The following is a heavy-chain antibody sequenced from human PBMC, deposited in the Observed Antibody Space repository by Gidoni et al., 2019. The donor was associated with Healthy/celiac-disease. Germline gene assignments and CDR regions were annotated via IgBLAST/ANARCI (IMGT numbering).Heavy chain of an antibody. J-gene: IGHJ4*02. Sequence: QLQLQESGPGLVKPSETLSLTCTVSGGSISSSSYYWGWIRQPPGKGLEWIGSIYYSGSTYYNPSLKSRVTISVDTSKNQFSLKLSSVTAADTAVYYCARHPPAAGIDYWGQGTLVTVSS. CDR3: ARHPPAAGIDY. D-gene: IGHD6-13*01. CDR1: GGSISSSSYY. CDR2: IYYSGST. V-gene: IGHV4-39*01.